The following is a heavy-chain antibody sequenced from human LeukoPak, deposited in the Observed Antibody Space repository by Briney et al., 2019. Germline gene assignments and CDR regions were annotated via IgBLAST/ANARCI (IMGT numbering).Heavy chain of an antibody. J-gene: IGHJ5*02. CDR3: AIGSGGKGFDP. V-gene: IGHV4-59*12. CDR1: GGSISSYY. D-gene: IGHD4-23*01. Sequence: SETLSLTCTVSGGSISSYYWSWIRKPPGKGLEWIGYIYYSGSTYYNPSLKSRVTISVDTSKNQFSLKLSSVTAADTAVYYCAIGSGGKGFDPWGQGTLVTVSS. CDR2: IYYSGST.